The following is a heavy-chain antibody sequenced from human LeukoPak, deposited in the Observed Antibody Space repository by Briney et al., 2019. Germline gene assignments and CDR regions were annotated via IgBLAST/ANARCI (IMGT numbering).Heavy chain of an antibody. V-gene: IGHV4-38-2*01. J-gene: IGHJ5*02. D-gene: IGHD3-3*01. CDR2: IYHSGST. Sequence: KPSETLSLTCAASGYSISSGYYWGWIRPPPGKGLEWIGSIYHSGSTYYNPSLKSRVTISVDTSKNQFSLKLSSVTAADTAVYYCARRLNGGSTIFGGDNWFDPWGQGTLVTVSS. CDR1: GYSISSGYY. CDR3: ARRLNGGSTIFGGDNWFDP.